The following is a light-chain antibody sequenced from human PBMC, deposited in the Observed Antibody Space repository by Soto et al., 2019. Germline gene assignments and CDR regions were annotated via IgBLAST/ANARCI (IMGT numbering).Light chain of an antibody. CDR3: LLYYDTIRI. CDR2: DTS. CDR1: IDTVTTSHW. Sequence: QAVVTQESSLTVSPGGTVTLTCDSSIDTVTTSHWPYWFQQKPGKAPRALIFDTSNRHSWTPARFSGSLLGGKAALTLSGAQPDDEADYYCLLYYDTIRIFGGGTKLTVL. J-gene: IGLJ2*01. V-gene: IGLV7-46*01.